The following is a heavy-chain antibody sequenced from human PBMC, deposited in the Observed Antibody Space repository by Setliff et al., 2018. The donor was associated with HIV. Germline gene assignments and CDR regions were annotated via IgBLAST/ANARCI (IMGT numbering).Heavy chain of an antibody. V-gene: IGHV3-74*01. J-gene: IGHJ5*02. D-gene: IGHD3-10*01. CDR2: INSDGSST. Sequence: GGSLRLSCAASGFTFSGYWMHWVRQAPGKGLVWVSRINSDGSSTTYADSVKGRFTISRDDSKNTLYLQMNSLKTEDTAVYYCTTENDYGSGSYNWFDPWGQGTLVTVSS. CDR1: GFTFSGYW. CDR3: TTENDYGSGSYNWFDP.